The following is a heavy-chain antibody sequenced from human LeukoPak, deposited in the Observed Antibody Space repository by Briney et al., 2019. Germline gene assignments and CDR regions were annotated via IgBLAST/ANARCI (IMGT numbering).Heavy chain of an antibody. Sequence: GGSLRLSCAASGFKFDDYGMSWVRQAPGEGLVWVSRVDPDGTTTNYADSVTGRFTTSRDNAKNTLYLQMNSLRAEDTALYYCTRVQAGRSGLMDVWGRGTTVTVSS. V-gene: IGHV3-74*01. CDR2: VDPDGTTT. D-gene: IGHD2-8*02. CDR3: TRVQAGRSGLMDV. J-gene: IGHJ6*02. CDR1: GFKFDDYG.